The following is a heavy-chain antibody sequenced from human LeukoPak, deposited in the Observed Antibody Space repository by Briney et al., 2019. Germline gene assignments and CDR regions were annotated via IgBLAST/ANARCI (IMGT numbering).Heavy chain of an antibody. J-gene: IGHJ4*02. CDR2: INPNSGGT. D-gene: IGHD3-3*01. CDR1: GYTFTGYY. Sequence: ASVRVSCKASGYTFTGYYMHWVRQAPGQGLEWMGWINPNSGGTNYAQKFQGRVTMTRDTSISTAYMELSRLRSDDTAVYYCARGYYDFWSGYSFDYWGQGTLVTVSS. CDR3: ARGYYDFWSGYSFDY. V-gene: IGHV1-2*02.